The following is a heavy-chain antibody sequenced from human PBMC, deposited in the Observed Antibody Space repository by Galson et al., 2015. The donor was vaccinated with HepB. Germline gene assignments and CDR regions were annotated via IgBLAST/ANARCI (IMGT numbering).Heavy chain of an antibody. D-gene: IGHD6-13*01. Sequence: SLRLSCAASGFTFSSYAMHWVRQAPGKGLEWVAVISYDGSNKYYADSVKGRFTISRDNSKNTLYLQMNSLRAEDTAVYYCARGRIIAESRMGGDAFDIWGQGTMVTVSS. J-gene: IGHJ3*02. CDR3: ARGRIIAESRMGGDAFDI. CDR1: GFTFSSYA. CDR2: ISYDGSNK. V-gene: IGHV3-30*04.